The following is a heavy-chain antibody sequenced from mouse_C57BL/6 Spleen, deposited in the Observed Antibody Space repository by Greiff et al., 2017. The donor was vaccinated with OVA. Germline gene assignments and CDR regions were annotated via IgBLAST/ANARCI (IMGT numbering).Heavy chain of an antibody. CDR2: ISSGSSTI. V-gene: IGHV5-17*01. CDR3: ARRRRGDYFDY. CDR1: GFTFSDYG. Sequence: EVQLVESGGGLVKPGGSLKLSCAASGFTFSDYGMHWVRQAPEKGLEWVAYISSGSSTIYYADTVKGRFTISRDNDKNTLFLQMTSLRSEDSAMYYCARRRRGDYFDYWGQGTTLTVSS. J-gene: IGHJ2*01.